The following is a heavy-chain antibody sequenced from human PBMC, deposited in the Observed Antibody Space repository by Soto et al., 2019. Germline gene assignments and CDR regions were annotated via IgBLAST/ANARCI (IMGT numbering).Heavy chain of an antibody. CDR3: ARNYYDSSGYYPNGFWVADY. D-gene: IGHD3-22*01. CDR2: IIPIFGTA. V-gene: IGHV1-69*06. Sequence: QVQLVQSGAEVKKPGSSVKVSCKASGGTFSSYAISWVRQAPGQGLEWMGGIIPIFGTANYAQKFQGRVTITADKSTSTAYMELSSLRSEDTAVYYCARNYYDSSGYYPNGFWVADYWGQGTLVTVSS. CDR1: GGTFSSYA. J-gene: IGHJ4*02.